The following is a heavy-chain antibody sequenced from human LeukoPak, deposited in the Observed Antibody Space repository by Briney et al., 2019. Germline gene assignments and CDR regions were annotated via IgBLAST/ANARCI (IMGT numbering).Heavy chain of an antibody. D-gene: IGHD3-22*01. Sequence: SETLSLTCTVSGGSISSYYWSWIRQPPGKGLEWIGYIYSSGSTNYNPSLKSRVTISVDTSKNQFSLKLSSVTAADTAVYYCARAYYYDSSGFPFDYWGQGTLVTVSS. CDR3: ARAYYYDSSGFPFDY. J-gene: IGHJ4*02. CDR1: GGSISSYY. V-gene: IGHV4-59*01. CDR2: IYSSGST.